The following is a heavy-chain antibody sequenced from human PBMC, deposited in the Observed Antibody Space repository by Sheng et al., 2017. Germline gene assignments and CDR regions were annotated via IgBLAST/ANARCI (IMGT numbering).Heavy chain of an antibody. D-gene: IGHD6-19*01. CDR1: GFSFINYA. CDR3: VKEGPRDSGWGDS. J-gene: IGHJ4*02. V-gene: IGHV3-23*04. Sequence: EVQLVESGGDMIQPGGSLRLSCATSGFSFINYAMSWVRQAPGKGLEWVSAISGSGTKTYYADSVKGRFTISRDNSKSTLYLQMKTLRAEDTALYYCVKEGPRDSGWGDSWGQGTLVTVSS. CDR2: ISGSGTKT.